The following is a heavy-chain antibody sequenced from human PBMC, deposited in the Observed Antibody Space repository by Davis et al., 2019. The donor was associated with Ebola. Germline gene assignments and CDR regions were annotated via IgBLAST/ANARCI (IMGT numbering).Heavy chain of an antibody. D-gene: IGHD3-10*01. V-gene: IGHV1-24*01. J-gene: IGHJ5*02. CDR2: FDPEDGET. Sequence: ASVKVSCKASGYTFTSYYMHWVRQAPGKGLEWMGGFDPEDGETIYAQKFQGRVTMTEDTSTDTAYMELSSLRSEDTAVYYCAARRHITMVRGVIMGHNWFDPWGQGTLVTVSS. CDR1: GYTFTSYY. CDR3: AARRHITMVRGVIMGHNWFDP.